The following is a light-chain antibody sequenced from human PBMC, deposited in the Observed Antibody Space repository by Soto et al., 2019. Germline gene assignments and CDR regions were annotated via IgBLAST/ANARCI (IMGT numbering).Light chain of an antibody. V-gene: IGKV3-20*01. Sequence: EIVLTQSPGTLSLSPGERATLSCRASQSVSSSYLAWYQQKPGQAPRLLIYGASSRATGIPDRFSGSGSGTDFTLTISRLEPADFAVYYWQQYGSSPLYTFGQGTKLEIK. CDR2: GAS. CDR1: QSVSSSY. CDR3: QQYGSSPLYT. J-gene: IGKJ2*01.